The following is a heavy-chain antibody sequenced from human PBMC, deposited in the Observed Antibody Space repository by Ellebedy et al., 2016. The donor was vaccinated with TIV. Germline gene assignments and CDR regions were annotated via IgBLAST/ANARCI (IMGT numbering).Heavy chain of an antibody. CDR2: VTDDGNLQ. CDR3: ARDLYFGEGDALDI. Sequence: GESLKISCAASGSTFSSHAMVWVRQAPGMGLEWVASVTDDGNLQFYPDSVKGRFTVSRDNSKNTLYLQMSSLTTEDTAVYYCARDLYFGEGDALDIWGQGTMVIVSS. J-gene: IGHJ3*02. V-gene: IGHV3-30-3*01. D-gene: IGHD3-10*01. CDR1: GSTFSSHA.